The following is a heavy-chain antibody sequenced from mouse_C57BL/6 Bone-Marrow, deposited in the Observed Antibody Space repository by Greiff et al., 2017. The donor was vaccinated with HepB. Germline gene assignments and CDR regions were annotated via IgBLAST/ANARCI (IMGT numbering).Heavy chain of an antibody. D-gene: IGHD1-1*01. CDR2: IYPRSGNT. Sequence: QVHVKQSGAELARPGASVKLSCKASGYTFTSYGISWVKQRTGQGLEWIGEIYPRSGNTYYNEKFKGKATLTADKSSSTAYMELRSLTSEDSAVYFCARYYGSSYPSYWYFDVWGTGTTVTVSS. CDR3: ARYYGSSYPSYWYFDV. CDR1: GYTFTSYG. J-gene: IGHJ1*03. V-gene: IGHV1-81*01.